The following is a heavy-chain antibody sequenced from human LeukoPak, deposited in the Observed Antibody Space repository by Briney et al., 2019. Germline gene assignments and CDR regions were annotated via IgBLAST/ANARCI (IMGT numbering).Heavy chain of an antibody. J-gene: IGHJ4*02. CDR3: VADY. CDR2: INTDGNTR. Sequence: PGGSLRLSCATSGFTFSTSWMHWVRQAPGKGLVWVSRINTDGNTRNYADSVKGRFTISRDNAKNTLYLQMNSLRAEDTAVYYCVADYWGQGTLVTVSS. V-gene: IGHV3-74*01. CDR1: GFTFSTSW.